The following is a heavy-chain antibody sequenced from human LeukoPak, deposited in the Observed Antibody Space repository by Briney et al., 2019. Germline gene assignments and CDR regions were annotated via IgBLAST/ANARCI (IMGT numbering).Heavy chain of an antibody. CDR2: MNPNRGSR. Sequence: SCAASGYTFTSYYMHWVRQATGQGLEWMGWMNPNRGSRGYAQKFQGRVTITRSTSINTAYMELSSLTSEDTAVYYCARLQGNAFDIWGQGTMVTVSS. J-gene: IGHJ3*02. CDR3: ARLQGNAFDI. V-gene: IGHV1-8*03. CDR1: GYTFTSYY.